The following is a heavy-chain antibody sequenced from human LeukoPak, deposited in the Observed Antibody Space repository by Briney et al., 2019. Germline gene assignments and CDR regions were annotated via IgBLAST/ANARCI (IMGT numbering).Heavy chain of an antibody. J-gene: IGHJ4*02. CDR1: GYTFTSYY. D-gene: IGHD3-3*01. CDR3: ARDGESYDFWGGYYIGPFDY. CDR2: IYPSGGST. V-gene: IGHV1-46*03. Sequence: GASVKVSCKASGYTFTSYYMHLVRQAPGPGLEGMGIIYPSGGSTSYAQKFQGRVTMTRDTSTSTVYMELSSLRSEDTAVYYCARDGESYDFWGGYYIGPFDYWGQGTLVTVSS.